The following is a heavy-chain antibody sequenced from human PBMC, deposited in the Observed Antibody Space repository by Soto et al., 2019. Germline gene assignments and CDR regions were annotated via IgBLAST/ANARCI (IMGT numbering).Heavy chain of an antibody. J-gene: IGHJ4*02. V-gene: IGHV4-4*02. CDR2: IYHSGST. CDR1: GGSISSSNW. CDR3: ARDADNYYGSGSYSYYFDY. Sequence: SETLSLTCAVSGGSISSSNWWSWVRQPPGKGLEWIGEIYHSGSTNYNPPLKSRVTISVDKSKNQFSLKLSSVTAADTAVYYCARDADNYYGSGSYSYYFDYWGQGTLVTVSS. D-gene: IGHD3-10*01.